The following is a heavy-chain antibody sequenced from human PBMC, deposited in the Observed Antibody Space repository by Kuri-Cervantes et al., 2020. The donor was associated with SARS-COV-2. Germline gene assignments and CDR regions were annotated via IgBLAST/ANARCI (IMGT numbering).Heavy chain of an antibody. CDR3: ARDLRLGKSLDY. CDR2: IGPSGTTK. CDR1: GFIFSDYY. Sequence: GGFLKTPCTASGFIFSDYYITWIRQAPGKGLEWVSNIGPSGTTKYYADSVKGRFTISRDKAKNSLYLQMSSLRAEDTAVYYCARDLRLGKSLDYWGQGTLVTVSS. V-gene: IGHV3-11*04. D-gene: IGHD7-27*01. J-gene: IGHJ4*02.